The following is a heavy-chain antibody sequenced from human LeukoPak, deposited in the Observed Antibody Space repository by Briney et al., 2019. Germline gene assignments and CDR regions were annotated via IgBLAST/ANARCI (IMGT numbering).Heavy chain of an antibody. V-gene: IGHV3-23*01. Sequence: GRSLRLSCAASGFTFSSYDMSWVRQAPGKGLEWVSSISDSGDSTYFADSVKGRFTISRDNAKNTLYLQMNSLRAEDTAVYYCARVGSYGYGNDYWGQGTLVTVSS. CDR2: ISDSGDST. CDR1: GFTFSSYD. CDR3: ARVGSYGYGNDY. J-gene: IGHJ4*02. D-gene: IGHD5-18*01.